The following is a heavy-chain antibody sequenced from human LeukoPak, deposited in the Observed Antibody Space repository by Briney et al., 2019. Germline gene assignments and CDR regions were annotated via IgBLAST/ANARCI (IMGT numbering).Heavy chain of an antibody. V-gene: IGHV4-34*01. D-gene: IGHD4-17*01. CDR2: INHSGST. CDR3: ARDYVDFDY. J-gene: IGHJ4*02. CDR1: GGSFSGYY. Sequence: SETLSLTCAVYGGSFSGYYWSWIRQPPGKGLEWIGEINHSGSTNYNPSLKSRVTISVDTSKNQFSLKLSSVTAADTAVYYCARDYVDFDYWGQGTLVTVSS.